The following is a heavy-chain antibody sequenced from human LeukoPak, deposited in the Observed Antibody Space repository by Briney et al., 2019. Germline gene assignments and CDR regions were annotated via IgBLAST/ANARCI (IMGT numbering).Heavy chain of an antibody. J-gene: IGHJ4*02. Sequence: GESLTISCQGSGYRFTSYWIGWVRQMPPQGLEWMGFIDPGDSDTRYSPSFQGQVTISPDKPLSTAYLQSSSLKASDTAIYYCERHPQDSSGYYDYWGQGTLVTVSS. D-gene: IGHD3-22*01. CDR1: GYRFTSYW. V-gene: IGHV5-51*01. CDR2: IDPGDSDT. CDR3: ERHPQDSSGYYDY.